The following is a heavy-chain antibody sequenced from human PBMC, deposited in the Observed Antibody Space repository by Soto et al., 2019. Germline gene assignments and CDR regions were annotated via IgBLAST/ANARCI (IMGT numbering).Heavy chain of an antibody. V-gene: IGHV4-34*01. D-gene: IGHD3-10*01. CDR3: ARGRITMVRGVIDDYHYDGKAV. J-gene: IGHJ6*02. CDR1: GGSFSGYY. Sequence: SETLSLTCAVYGGSFSGYYWSWIRQPPGKGLEWIGEINHSGSTNYNPSLKSRVTISVDTSKNQFSLKLGSVTAADTAVYYCARGRITMVRGVIDDYHYDGKAVWAQGTTVPVSS. CDR2: INHSGST.